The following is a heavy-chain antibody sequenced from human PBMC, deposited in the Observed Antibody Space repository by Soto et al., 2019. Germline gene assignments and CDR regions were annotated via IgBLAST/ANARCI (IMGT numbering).Heavy chain of an antibody. CDR1: GFTFSTCS. CDR3: ARDNGYDATTLDY. J-gene: IGHJ4*02. V-gene: IGHV3-21*02. D-gene: IGHD5-12*01. CDR2: ISSSSRNI. Sequence: EVQLVESGGGLVKPGGSLRLSCAASGFTFSTCSMNWVRQAPGKGLEWVSSISSSSRNIYYADSVKGRFTISRDNAKNSLYLQMTSLRAEDSAVYYCARDNGYDATTLDYWGQGTLVTVSS.